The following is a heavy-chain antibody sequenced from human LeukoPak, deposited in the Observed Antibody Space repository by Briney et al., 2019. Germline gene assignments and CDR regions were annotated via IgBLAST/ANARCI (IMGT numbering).Heavy chain of an antibody. Sequence: SQTLSLTCTVSGGSISSGDYYWSWIRQPPGKGLEWIGYIYYSGSTYYNPPLKSRVTISVDTSKNQFSLKLSSVTAADTAVYYCARSFDNDSSVDYWGQGTLVTVSS. J-gene: IGHJ4*02. V-gene: IGHV4-30-4*01. CDR3: ARSFDNDSSVDY. CDR1: GGSISSGDYY. D-gene: IGHD3-22*01. CDR2: IYYSGST.